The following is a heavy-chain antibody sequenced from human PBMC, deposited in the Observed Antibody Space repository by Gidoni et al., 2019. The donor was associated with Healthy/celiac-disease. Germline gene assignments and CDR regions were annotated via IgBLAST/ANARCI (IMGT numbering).Heavy chain of an antibody. CDR1: GGSFRGYY. D-gene: IGHD3-10*01. V-gene: IGHV4-34*01. CDR3: ARIRRGVRRPFDY. J-gene: IGHJ4*02. CDR2: INHSGST. Sequence: QVQLQQWGAGLLKPSETLSLTCAVYGGSFRGYYWSWIRQPPGKGLEWIGEINHSGSTNYNPSLKSRVTISVDTSKNQFSLKLSSVTAADTAVYYCARIRRGVRRPFDYWGQGTLVTVSS.